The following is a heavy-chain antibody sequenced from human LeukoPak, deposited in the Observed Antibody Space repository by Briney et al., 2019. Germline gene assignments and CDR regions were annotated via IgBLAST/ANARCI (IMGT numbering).Heavy chain of an antibody. CDR2: IYYSGST. CDR1: GGSISGYY. Sequence: SSETLSLTCTVSGGSISGYYWSWIRQPPGKGLEWIGYIYYSGSTNYNPSLKSRVTISVDTSKNQFSLKLSSVTAADTAVYYCARGRGHRNDAFDIWGQGTMVTVSS. V-gene: IGHV4-59*01. CDR3: ARGRGHRNDAFDI. J-gene: IGHJ3*02.